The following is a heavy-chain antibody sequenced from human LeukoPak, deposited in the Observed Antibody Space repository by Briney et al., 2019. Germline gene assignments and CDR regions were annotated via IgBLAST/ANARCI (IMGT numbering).Heavy chain of an antibody. CDR1: GYTFTNYP. CDR2: ISAYNGNT. Sequence: ASVKVSCKASGYTFTNYPITWVRQAPGQGLEWMGWISAYNGNTNYAQKLQGRVTMTTDTSTSTAYMELRSLRSDDTAVYYCARVEMITFGGVIVTQDSDYWGQGTLVTVSS. D-gene: IGHD3-16*02. J-gene: IGHJ4*02. CDR3: ARVEMITFGGVIVTQDSDY. V-gene: IGHV1-18*01.